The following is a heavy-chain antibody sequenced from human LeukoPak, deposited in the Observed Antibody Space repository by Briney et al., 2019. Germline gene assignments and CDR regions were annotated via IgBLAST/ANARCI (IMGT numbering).Heavy chain of an antibody. CDR3: TSRYGMPGY. J-gene: IGHJ4*02. Sequence: GGSLRLSCAASGFTFNDYTMNWVRQAPGKGLEWVGFIRSKAYGGTTEYAASVKGRFTISRDDSKSIAYLQMNSLKTEDTAVYYCTSRYGMPGYWGQGTLVTVSS. CDR2: IRSKAYGGTT. CDR1: GFTFNDYT. V-gene: IGHV3-49*04. D-gene: IGHD3-16*02.